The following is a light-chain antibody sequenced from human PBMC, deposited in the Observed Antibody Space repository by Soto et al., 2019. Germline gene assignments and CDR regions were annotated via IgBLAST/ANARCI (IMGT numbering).Light chain of an antibody. CDR3: QQYGSSPFT. Sequence: EIVLTQSPGTLSLSPGERVTLSCRASQSVNSNYLAWYQQKPGQPPRLLIYDTFTRAAGIPDRFSGSGSGADFTLTISRLEPEDFAVFYCQQYGSSPFTFGHGTNVHVK. CDR1: QSVNSNY. CDR2: DTF. J-gene: IGKJ3*01. V-gene: IGKV3-20*01.